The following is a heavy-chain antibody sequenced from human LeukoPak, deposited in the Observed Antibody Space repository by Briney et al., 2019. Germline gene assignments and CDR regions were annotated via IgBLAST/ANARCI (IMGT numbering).Heavy chain of an antibody. CDR3: AAADWESFYFDS. CDR1: GGSVSRGGYY. V-gene: IGHV4-31*03. D-gene: IGHD1-26*01. Sequence: SETLSLTCTVSGGSVSRGGYYWNWIRQHPGKGLEWIGFTCYSEGTYYNPSLMSRITISVDRSQNQFSLKMRDVTAADTAVYFCAAADWESFYFDSWGQGALVAVSS. CDR2: TCYSEGT. J-gene: IGHJ4*02.